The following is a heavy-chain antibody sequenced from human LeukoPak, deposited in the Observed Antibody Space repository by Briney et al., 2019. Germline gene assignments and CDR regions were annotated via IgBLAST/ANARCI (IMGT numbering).Heavy chain of an antibody. D-gene: IGHD2/OR15-2a*01. Sequence: GGSLRLSCAVSGFTFSNYGMSWVRQAQGKGLEWVSVISSSGNSTYYADSVKGRFTISRDNSKNTLYLQMNGLRAEDTAIYYCAKDDGNNAKLLLDYLGQGTLATVSS. V-gene: IGHV3-23*01. J-gene: IGHJ4*02. CDR2: ISSSGNST. CDR1: GFTFSNYG. CDR3: AKDDGNNAKLLLDY.